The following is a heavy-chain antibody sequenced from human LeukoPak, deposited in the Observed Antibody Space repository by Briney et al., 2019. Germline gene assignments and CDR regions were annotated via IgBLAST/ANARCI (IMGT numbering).Heavy chain of an antibody. Sequence: ASVKVSCKTSGYTFNAYYMHWVRQAPGQGLEWMGWINPNSGGTNYAQKFQGRVTMTRDTSISTAYMELSRLRSDDTAVYYCAREYYDILTGFDNWFDPWGQGTLVTVSS. CDR1: GYTFNAYY. CDR3: AREYYDILTGFDNWFDP. CDR2: INPNSGGT. V-gene: IGHV1-2*02. J-gene: IGHJ5*02. D-gene: IGHD3-9*01.